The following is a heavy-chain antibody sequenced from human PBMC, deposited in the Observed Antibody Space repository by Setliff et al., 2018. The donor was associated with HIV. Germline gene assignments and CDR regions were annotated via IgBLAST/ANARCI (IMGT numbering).Heavy chain of an antibody. V-gene: IGHV3-21*01. J-gene: IGHJ6*02. CDR2: ISSRSDYM. CDR3: ARDGGLYRGDYYYGMDV. Sequence: PGGSLRLSCAASGFTFSDYSMNWVRQAPGKGLEWVSSISSRSDYMFYADSVEGRFTVSRDNAKNSLYLQMNSLRADDTAVYYCARDGGLYRGDYYYGMDVWGHGTTVTVSS. D-gene: IGHD3-16*01. CDR1: GFTFSDYS.